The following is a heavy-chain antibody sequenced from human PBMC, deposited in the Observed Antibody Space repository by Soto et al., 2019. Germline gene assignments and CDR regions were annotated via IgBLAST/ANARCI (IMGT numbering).Heavy chain of an antibody. CDR2: ISYDGSNK. J-gene: IGHJ4*02. CDR1: GFTFSGYA. V-gene: IGHV3-30-3*01. D-gene: IGHD3-22*01. CDR3: ARDHYSDSSGGYVDY. Sequence: QVQLVESGGGVVQPGRSLRLSCAASGFTFSGYAMHWVRQAPGRGLEWVAVISYDGSNKYYADSVKGRLTISRDNSKNTVYLQLNGLRAEDTAVYYCARDHYSDSSGGYVDYWGQGTLVTVSS.